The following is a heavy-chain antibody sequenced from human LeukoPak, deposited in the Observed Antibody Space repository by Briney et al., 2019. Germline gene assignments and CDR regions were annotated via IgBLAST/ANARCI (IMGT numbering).Heavy chain of an antibody. Sequence: GESLKISCAASGFTLSSYAMSWVRQAPEKGLEWVSTISGSGGGTYYADSVKGRFTISRDDSKNTLYLQMNSLRAEDTAVYYCVKDLGRYRNNCFDYWGQGTLVTVSS. CDR3: VKDLGRYRNNCFDY. J-gene: IGHJ4*02. CDR1: GFTLSSYA. CDR2: ISGSGGGT. V-gene: IGHV3-23*01. D-gene: IGHD1-26*01.